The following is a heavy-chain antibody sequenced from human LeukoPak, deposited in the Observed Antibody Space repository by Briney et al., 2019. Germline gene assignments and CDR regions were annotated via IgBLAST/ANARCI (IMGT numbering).Heavy chain of an antibody. Sequence: SETLSLTCTVSGGSVSSGDYCWNWIRQPPGKGLEWIGYIYYSGSTYYNPSLKSRVTMSVDTSKNQFSLKLSSVTAAGTAVYYCARDSSGYQLDYWGQGTLVTVSS. J-gene: IGHJ4*02. D-gene: IGHD3-22*01. V-gene: IGHV4-30-4*01. CDR1: GGSVSSGDYC. CDR3: ARDSSGYQLDY. CDR2: IYYSGST.